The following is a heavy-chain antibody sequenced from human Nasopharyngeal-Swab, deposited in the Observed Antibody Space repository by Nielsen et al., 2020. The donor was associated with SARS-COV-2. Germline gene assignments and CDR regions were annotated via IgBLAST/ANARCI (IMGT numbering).Heavy chain of an antibody. CDR2: IWYDGSNK. V-gene: IGHV3-33*01. J-gene: IGHJ4*02. CDR3: ARDAGGSGGGY. CDR1: GFTFSSYG. D-gene: IGHD3-16*01. Sequence: GGSLRLSCAASGFTFSSYGMHWVRQAPGKGLEWVAVIWYDGSNKYYADSVKGRFTISRENSKNTLYLQMNSLRAEDMAVYYCARDAGGSGGGYWGQGTLVTVSS.